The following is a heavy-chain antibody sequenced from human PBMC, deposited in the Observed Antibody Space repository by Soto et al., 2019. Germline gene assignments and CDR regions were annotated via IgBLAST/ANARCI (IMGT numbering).Heavy chain of an antibody. Sequence: EVHLVESGGGLVQPGGSLKLSCVVSGFSFSDSAMHWVRQACGKGLQWVGRIRSKPNNYATAYDESVKGRFTISRDDSKNTAYLQMNSLKTEDTAVYYCTRHAVDYWGQGTLVTVSS. CDR1: GFSFSDSA. CDR2: IRSKPNNYAT. CDR3: TRHAVDY. J-gene: IGHJ4*02. D-gene: IGHD6-19*01. V-gene: IGHV3-73*02.